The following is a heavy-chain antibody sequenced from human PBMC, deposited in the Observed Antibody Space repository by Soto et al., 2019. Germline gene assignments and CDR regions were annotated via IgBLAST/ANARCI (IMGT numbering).Heavy chain of an antibody. CDR3: ASFYYDIPSAFDI. Sequence: GGSLRLSCEASGFTFSSYSMNWGRQAPGKGLEWVSSISSSSSYIYYADSVKGRFTISRDNAKNSLYLQINSLRAEDTAVYYCASFYYDIPSAFDIWGQGTMVTVSS. J-gene: IGHJ3*02. CDR1: GFTFSSYS. D-gene: IGHD3-22*01. V-gene: IGHV3-21*01. CDR2: ISSSSSYI.